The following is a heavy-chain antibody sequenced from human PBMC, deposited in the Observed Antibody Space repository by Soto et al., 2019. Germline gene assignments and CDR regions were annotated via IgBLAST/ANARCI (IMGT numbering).Heavy chain of an antibody. CDR3: AKEGTYYDILTGYSLGPKDAFDI. Sequence: GSLRLSCAASGFTFSSYGMHWVRQAPGKGLEWVAVISYDGSNKYYADSVKGRFTISRDNYKNTLYLQMNSLRAEDTAVYYCAKEGTYYDILTGYSLGPKDAFDIWGQGTMVTVSS. V-gene: IGHV3-30*18. CDR1: GFTFSSYG. J-gene: IGHJ3*02. CDR2: ISYDGSNK. D-gene: IGHD3-9*01.